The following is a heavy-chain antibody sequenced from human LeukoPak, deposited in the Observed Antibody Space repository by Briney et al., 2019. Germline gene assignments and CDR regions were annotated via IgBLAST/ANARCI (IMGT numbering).Heavy chain of an antibody. CDR2: IYYSGST. CDR1: GGYISSYY. J-gene: IGHJ4*02. Sequence: SETLSLTCTVSGGYISSYYWSWIRQPPGKGLEWIGYIYYSGSTNYNPALKSRVTISVDTSKNQFSLKLRSVTAADSAVYYCARAANWNDGDPFDYWGQGTLVTVPS. CDR3: ARAANWNDGDPFDY. V-gene: IGHV4-59*01. D-gene: IGHD1-20*01.